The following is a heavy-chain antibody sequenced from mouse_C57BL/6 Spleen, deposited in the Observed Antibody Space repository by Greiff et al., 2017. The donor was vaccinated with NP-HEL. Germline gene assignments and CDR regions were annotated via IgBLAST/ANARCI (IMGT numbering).Heavy chain of an antibody. Sequence: QVQLQQPGAELVLPGASVKLSCTASGYTFTSYWMHWVKQRPGQGLEWIGEIDPSDSYTNYNQKFKGKSTLTVDKSSSTAYMQLSSLTAEDSAVYYCARRDYGSSYDYWGQGTTLTVSS. J-gene: IGHJ2*01. CDR3: ARRDYGSSYDY. CDR1: GYTFTSYW. D-gene: IGHD1-1*01. CDR2: IDPSDSYT. V-gene: IGHV1-69*01.